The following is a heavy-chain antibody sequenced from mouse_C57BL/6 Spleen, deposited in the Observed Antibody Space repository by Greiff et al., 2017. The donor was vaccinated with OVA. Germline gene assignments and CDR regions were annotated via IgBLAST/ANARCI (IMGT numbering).Heavy chain of an antibody. CDR2: IDPETGGT. V-gene: IGHV1-15*01. Sequence: VKLMESGAELVRPGASVTLSCKASGYTFTDYEMHWVKQTPVHGLEWIGAIDPETGGTAYNQKFKGKAILTADKSSSTAYMELRSLTSEDSAVYYCRDYGYDGGYFDVWGTGTTVTVSS. J-gene: IGHJ1*03. CDR3: RDYGYDGGYFDV. CDR1: GYTFTDYE. D-gene: IGHD2-2*01.